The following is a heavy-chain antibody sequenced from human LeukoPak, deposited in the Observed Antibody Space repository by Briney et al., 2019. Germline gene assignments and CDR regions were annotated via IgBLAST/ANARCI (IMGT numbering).Heavy chain of an antibody. CDR3: ARSHLAAAPDY. CDR2: INHSGST. Sequence: SETLSLTCAVYGGSFSGYYWSWIRQPPGKGLEWIGEINHSGSTNYNPSLKSRVTISVDTSKNQFSLKLSSVTAADTAVYYCARSHLAAAPDYWGQGTLVTVSS. V-gene: IGHV4-34*01. J-gene: IGHJ4*02. CDR1: GGSFSGYY. D-gene: IGHD2-15*01.